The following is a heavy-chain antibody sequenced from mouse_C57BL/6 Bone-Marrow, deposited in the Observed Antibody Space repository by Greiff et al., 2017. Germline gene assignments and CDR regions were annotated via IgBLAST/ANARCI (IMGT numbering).Heavy chain of an antibody. CDR2: IDPEDGET. D-gene: IGHD1-1*01. CDR1: GFNIKDYY. CDR3: ARYPLLLLDYFDY. J-gene: IGHJ2*01. V-gene: IGHV14-2*01. Sequence: VQLQQSGAELVKPGASVKLSCTASGFNIKDYYMHWVKQRTEQGLEWIGRIDPEDGETKYAPKFPGKATITADTSSNTAYLQLSSLTSEDTAVYYCARYPLLLLDYFDYWGQGTTLTVSS.